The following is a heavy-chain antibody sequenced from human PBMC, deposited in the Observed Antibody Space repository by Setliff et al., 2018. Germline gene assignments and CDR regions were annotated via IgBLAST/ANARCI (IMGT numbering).Heavy chain of an antibody. Sequence: PGESLKISCKGSGYSFTFYWIGWVRQMPGKGLEWMGIIYPGDSDTRYSPSFQGQVTISADKSISTAYLQWSSLKASDTAIYYCARNRVALYDAFDIWGQGTMVTVSS. D-gene: IGHD5-12*01. CDR2: IYPGDSDT. V-gene: IGHV5-51*01. CDR3: ARNRVALYDAFDI. CDR1: GYSFTFYW. J-gene: IGHJ3*02.